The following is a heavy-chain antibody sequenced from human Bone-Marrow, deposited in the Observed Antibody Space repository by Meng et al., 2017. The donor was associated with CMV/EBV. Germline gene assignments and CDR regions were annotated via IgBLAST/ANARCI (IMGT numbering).Heavy chain of an antibody. CDR1: GFTFDDYG. CDR3: ARGEGTLAVAGITPRGP. J-gene: IGHJ3*01. CDR2: INWNGGST. Sequence: GESLKISCAASGFTFDDYGMSWVRQAPGKGLEWISGINWNGGSTGYADSVKGRFTISRDNAKNSLYLQMNSLRAEDTALYYCARGEGTLAVAGITPRGPWGQGTRVTGSS. V-gene: IGHV3-20*04. D-gene: IGHD6-19*01.